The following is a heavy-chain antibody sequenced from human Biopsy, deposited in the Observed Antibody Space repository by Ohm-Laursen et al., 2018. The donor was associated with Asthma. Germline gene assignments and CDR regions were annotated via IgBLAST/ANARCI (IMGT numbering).Heavy chain of an antibody. Sequence: SVKVSCKISGYSLTDLSMHWVRQAPGQGLEWMGGHDHEEGGTVNARRFQGRVTMTEETSTDTAYVELSSLSSDDTAVYYCASDFPKDYVRYNFQFWGQGTLVTVSS. CDR3: ASDFPKDYVRYNFQF. D-gene: IGHD4-17*01. J-gene: IGHJ4*02. CDR1: GYSLTDLS. CDR2: HDHEEGGT. V-gene: IGHV1-24*01.